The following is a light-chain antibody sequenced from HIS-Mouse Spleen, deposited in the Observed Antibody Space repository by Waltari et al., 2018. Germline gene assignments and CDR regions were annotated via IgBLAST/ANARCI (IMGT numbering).Light chain of an antibody. J-gene: IGKJ1*01. Sequence: AIRMTQSPSSFSASTGDRVTITCRASQGISSYLAWYQQKPGKAPKLLIYAASTLQSGVPSRFSGSGSVTDFTLTISCLQSEDFATYYCQQYHSYPRTFGQGTKVEIK. CDR2: AAS. CDR1: QGISSY. V-gene: IGKV1-8*01. CDR3: QQYHSYPRT.